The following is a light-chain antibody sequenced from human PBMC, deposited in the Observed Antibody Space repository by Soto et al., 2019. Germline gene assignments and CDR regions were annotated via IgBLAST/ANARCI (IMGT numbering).Light chain of an antibody. J-gene: IGKJ1*01. Sequence: DIVMTQSPDSLAVSLGERATINCKSSQSVLYSSNNKNYLAWYQQKPGQPPKLLIYWASTRESGVPDRFSGSGAGTDFNLTIRRLQAEDVAVYYCQQYYSTPPTFGQGTKVEI. V-gene: IGKV4-1*01. CDR2: WAS. CDR1: QSVLYSSNNKNY. CDR3: QQYYSTPPT.